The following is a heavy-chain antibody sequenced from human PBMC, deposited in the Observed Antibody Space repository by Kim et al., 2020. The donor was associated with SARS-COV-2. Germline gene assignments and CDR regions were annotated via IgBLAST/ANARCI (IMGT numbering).Heavy chain of an antibody. CDR1: GYTFTSYY. D-gene: IGHD2-2*01. CDR2: INPSGGST. V-gene: IGHV1-46*01. CDR3: ARDHYTSPAGLWLDP. Sequence: ASVKVSCKASGYTFTSYYMHWVRQAPGQGLEWMGGINPSGGSTNYAQKFQGRVTMTRDTSTSTVYMELSSLRSEDTAVYYCARDHYTSPAGLWLDPWGQGTLVTVSS. J-gene: IGHJ5*02.